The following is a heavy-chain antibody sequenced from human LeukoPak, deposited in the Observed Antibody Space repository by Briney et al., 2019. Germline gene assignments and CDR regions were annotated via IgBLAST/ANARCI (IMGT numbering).Heavy chain of an antibody. D-gene: IGHD6-19*01. CDR2: ISISGSTI. J-gene: IGHJ3*02. V-gene: IGHV3-48*03. CDR1: GFTFSSYE. CDR3: ARTVAGLPLDAFDI. Sequence: PGGSLRLSCAASGFTFSSYEMNWVRQAPGKGLEWVSFISISGSTIYYADSVKGRFTISRDNAKNPLYLQMNSLRAEDTAVYYCARTVAGLPLDAFDIWGQGTMVTVSS.